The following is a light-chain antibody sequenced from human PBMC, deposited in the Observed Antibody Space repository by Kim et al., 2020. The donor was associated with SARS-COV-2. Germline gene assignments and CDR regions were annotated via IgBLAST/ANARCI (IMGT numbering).Light chain of an antibody. Sequence: PGETATFSCRASESVDSSKLAWYQQKPGQAPRLLIVGASSRATGIPDRFSGSGSGTDFTLTISRLEPEDFAVYYCQQFGGSPPITFGQGTRLEIK. J-gene: IGKJ5*01. CDR1: ESVDSSK. CDR3: QQFGGSPPIT. V-gene: IGKV3-20*01. CDR2: GAS.